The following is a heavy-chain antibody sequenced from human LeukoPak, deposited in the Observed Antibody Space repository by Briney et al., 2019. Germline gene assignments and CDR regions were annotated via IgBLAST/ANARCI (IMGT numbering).Heavy chain of an antibody. V-gene: IGHV4-34*01. CDR2: INHSGST. J-gene: IGHJ3*02. D-gene: IGHD3-16*01. CDR1: GGSFSGYY. Sequence: PSETLSLTCAVYGGSFSGYYWSWIRQPPGKGLEWIGEINHSGSTNYNPSLKSRVTISVDTSKNQFSLKLSSVTAAVTAVYYCASGGAHAFDIWGQGTMVTVSS. CDR3: ASGGAHAFDI.